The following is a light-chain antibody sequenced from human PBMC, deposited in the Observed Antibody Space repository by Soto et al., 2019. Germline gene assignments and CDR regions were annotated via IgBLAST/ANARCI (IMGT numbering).Light chain of an antibody. V-gene: IGKV3-20*01. Sequence: EIVLTQSPGTLSLSPGERATLSCRASQSVTTVAWYQQKPGQAPRLLISGASNRATGIPARFSGSGSGTDFTRTISRLEPEDFAVFYCQRYGSSQITFGQGTRLEIK. CDR1: QSVTT. J-gene: IGKJ5*01. CDR2: GAS. CDR3: QRYGSSQIT.